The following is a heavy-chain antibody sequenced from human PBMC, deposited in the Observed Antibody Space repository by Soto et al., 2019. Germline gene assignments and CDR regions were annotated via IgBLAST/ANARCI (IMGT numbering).Heavy chain of an antibody. V-gene: IGHV4-39*01. Sequence: SETLSLTCTVSGGSISSSSYYWGWIRQPPGKGLEWIGSIYYSGSTYYNPSLKSRVTISVDTSKNQFSLKLSSVTAADTAVYYCARTPLLWFGELLPFDYWGQGTLVTVSS. CDR1: GGSISSSSYY. CDR2: IYYSGST. J-gene: IGHJ4*02. CDR3: ARTPLLWFGELLPFDY. D-gene: IGHD3-10*01.